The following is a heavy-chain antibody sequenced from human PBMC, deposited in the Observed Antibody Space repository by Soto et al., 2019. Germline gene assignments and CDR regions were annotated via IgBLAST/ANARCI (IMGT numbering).Heavy chain of an antibody. CDR3: AREDPITGAYSGYDYATYYYYYYMDV. D-gene: IGHD5-12*01. CDR2: IKHDAGGR. V-gene: IGHV3-7*01. J-gene: IGHJ6*03. Sequence: PGGSLRLSCAASGFTFSSYWMSWVRQAPGTGLEWVANIKHDAGGRYYVESVKGRFTISRDNAKNSLYLQMNSLRAEDTAVYYCAREDPITGAYSGYDYATYYYYYYMDVWGKGTTVTVSS. CDR1: GFTFSSYW.